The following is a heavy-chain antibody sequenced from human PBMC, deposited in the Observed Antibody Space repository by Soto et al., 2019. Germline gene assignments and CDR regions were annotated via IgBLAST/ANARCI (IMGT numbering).Heavy chain of an antibody. V-gene: IGHV3-21*01. J-gene: IGHJ6*02. Sequence: PGGSLRLSCAVSGFSVSSSHMNWVRQAPGKGPEWVSSISSGSEYIFYGDSVQGRLTISRDNAKNSVYLQLNNLRAEDTAVYYCAKDGAAGSVLDVWGQGTTVTVSS. CDR1: GFSVSSSH. CDR2: ISSGSEYI. CDR3: AKDGAAGSVLDV. D-gene: IGHD6-13*01.